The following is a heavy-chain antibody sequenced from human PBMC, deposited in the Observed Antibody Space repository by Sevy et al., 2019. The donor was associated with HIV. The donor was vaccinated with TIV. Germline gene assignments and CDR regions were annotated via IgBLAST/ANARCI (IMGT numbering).Heavy chain of an antibody. CDR2: ISSSSSTI. D-gene: IGHD3-9*01. CDR3: ASDDGSELRYFDWLSPSGGMDV. J-gene: IGHJ6*02. V-gene: IGHV3-48*02. Sequence: GGSLRLSCAASGFTFRSYSMNWVRQAPGKGLELVSYISSSSSTIYYADSVKGRFTISRDMAKNSLYLQMNSLREEDTAVYYCASDDGSELRYFDWLSPSGGMDVWGQGTTVTVSS. CDR1: GFTFRSYS.